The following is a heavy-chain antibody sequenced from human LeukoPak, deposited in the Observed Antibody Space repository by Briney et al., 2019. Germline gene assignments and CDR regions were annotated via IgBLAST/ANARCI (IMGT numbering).Heavy chain of an antibody. V-gene: IGHV3-48*01. CDR3: AILGYSYGYLYYYYGMDV. CDR1: GFTFSSYS. J-gene: IGHJ6*02. D-gene: IGHD5-18*01. CDR2: ISSSSSTI. Sequence: GGSLRLSCAASGFTFSSYSMNWVRQAPGKGLEWVSYISSSSSTISYADSVKGRFTISRDNAKNSLYLQMNSLRAEDTAVYYCAILGYSYGYLYYYYGMDVWGQGTTVTVSS.